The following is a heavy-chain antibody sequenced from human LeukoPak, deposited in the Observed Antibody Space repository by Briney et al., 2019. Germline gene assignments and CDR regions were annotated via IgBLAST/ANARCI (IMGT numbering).Heavy chain of an antibody. CDR3: ARVTVRSSGWYIYYYYYMDV. J-gene: IGHJ6*03. CDR1: GYTFTSYD. D-gene: IGHD6-19*01. Sequence: ASVRVSCKASGYTFTSYDINWVRQATGQGLEWMGWMNPNSGNTGYARKFQGRVTITRNTSISTAYMELSSLRSEDTAVYYCARVTVRSSGWYIYYYYYMDVWGKGTTVTVSS. V-gene: IGHV1-8*03. CDR2: MNPNSGNT.